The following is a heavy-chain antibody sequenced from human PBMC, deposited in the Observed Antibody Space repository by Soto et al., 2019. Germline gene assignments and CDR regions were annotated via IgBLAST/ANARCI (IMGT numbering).Heavy chain of an antibody. V-gene: IGHV3-48*01. D-gene: IGHD5-12*01. Sequence: ESGGGLVQPGGSLRLSCAASGFTFSTFSMNWIRLAPGKGPEWVAHIHGSSSVIYYADSVKGRFTISRDNAKNSLFLQMNSMRAEDTAVYYCARDGRNGYDDYWGQGTQVTVSS. CDR2: IHGSSSVI. CDR1: GFTFSTFS. CDR3: ARDGRNGYDDY. J-gene: IGHJ4*02.